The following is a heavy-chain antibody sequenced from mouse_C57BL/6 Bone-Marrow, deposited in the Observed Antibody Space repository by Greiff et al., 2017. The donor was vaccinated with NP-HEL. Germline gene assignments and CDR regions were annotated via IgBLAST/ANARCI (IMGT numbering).Heavy chain of an antibody. CDR2: IRSKSNNYAT. J-gene: IGHJ2*01. V-gene: IGHV10-1*01. CDR1: GFSFNTYA. Sequence: EVQVVESGGGLVQPKGSLKLSCAASGFSFNTYAMTWVRQAPGKGLEWVARIRSKSNNYATYYADSVKDRFTISREDSESKLDLQKNNMKTEDTAMDYCVRQDHGGSYYFDYWGQGTTLTGSS. CDR3: VRQDHGGSYYFDY.